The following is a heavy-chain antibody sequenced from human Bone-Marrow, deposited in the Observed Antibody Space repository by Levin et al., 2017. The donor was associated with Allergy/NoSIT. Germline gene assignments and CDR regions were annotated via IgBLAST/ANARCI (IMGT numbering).Heavy chain of an antibody. D-gene: IGHD1-26*01. CDR3: ARDKGQWELSGFDY. J-gene: IGHJ4*02. CDR1: GFTFSDYY. Sequence: GESLKISCAASGFTFSDYYMSWIRQAPGKGLEWVSYISSSGSTIYYADSVKGRFTISRDNAKNSLYLQMNSLRAEDTAVYYCARDKGQWELSGFDYWGQGTLVTVSS. V-gene: IGHV3-11*01. CDR2: ISSSGSTI.